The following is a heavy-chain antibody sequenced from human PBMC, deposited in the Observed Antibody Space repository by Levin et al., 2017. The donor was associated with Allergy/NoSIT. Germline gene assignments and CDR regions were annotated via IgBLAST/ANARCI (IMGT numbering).Heavy chain of an antibody. V-gene: IGHV4-4*07. Sequence: SQTLSLTCTVSGGSINSDYWSWVRQSAGKGLEWIGRINIRGTTHYNPSLNSRATMSVDTSKNQFSLRLTSVTAADTATYYCARLLLPAVKGACIRWGQGTKVTVSS. CDR1: GGSINSDY. D-gene: IGHD2-2*01. CDR3: ARLLLPAVKGACIR. J-gene: IGHJ3*01. CDR2: INIRGTT.